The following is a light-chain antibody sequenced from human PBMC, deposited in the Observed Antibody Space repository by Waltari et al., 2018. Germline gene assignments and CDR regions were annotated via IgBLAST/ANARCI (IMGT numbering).Light chain of an antibody. CDR2: YAF. J-gene: IGKJ4*01. Sequence: EIVLTQTPPTLTLSPGERATLPCRASQSISSDFAWYQQTPGQHPRLLIYYAFTRATGIPAWFSGSGSETEFALTFCSLAPEDFAVYYCRQRSNWPPAVPFGGATKV. CDR1: QSISSD. V-gene: IGKV3-11*01. CDR3: RQRSNWPPAVP.